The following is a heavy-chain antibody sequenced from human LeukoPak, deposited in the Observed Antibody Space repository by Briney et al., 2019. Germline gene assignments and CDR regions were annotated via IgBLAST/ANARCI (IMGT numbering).Heavy chain of an antibody. CDR3: ATSECDSVGAYYDYGMDV. J-gene: IGHJ6*02. Sequence: SETLSLTCTVSGGSITSYYWSWIRQPPGKGLEWIGCIHYSGSTNYNPSLKSRVSISVDTSKNQFSLRLTSVTAADTAVYYCATSECDSVGAYYDYGMDVWGQGTTVTVSS. V-gene: IGHV4-59*12. CDR2: IHYSGST. D-gene: IGHD3-16*01. CDR1: GGSITSYY.